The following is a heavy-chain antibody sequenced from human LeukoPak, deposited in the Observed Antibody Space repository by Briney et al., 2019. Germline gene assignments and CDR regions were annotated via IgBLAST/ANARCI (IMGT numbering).Heavy chain of an antibody. J-gene: IGHJ4*02. CDR3: AQGKNIVLMVHASPFDY. V-gene: IGHV3-30-3*01. CDR2: ISYDGNNK. D-gene: IGHD2-8*01. Sequence: TGGSLRLSCAASGFTFNSYSMHWVRQAPGKGLEWVAVISYDGNNKYYADSVKGRFTISRDNSKNTLYLQMNSLRTEDTAVYYCAQGKNIVLMVHASPFDYWGQGTLVTVSS. CDR1: GFTFNSYS.